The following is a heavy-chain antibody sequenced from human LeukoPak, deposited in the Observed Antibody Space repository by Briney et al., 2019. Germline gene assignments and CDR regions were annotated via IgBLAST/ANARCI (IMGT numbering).Heavy chain of an antibody. CDR2: INSGSSFI. V-gene: IGHV3-21*01. CDR3: ARDFTQVDY. Sequence: PGGSLRLSCAASGFTFSIYTMTWVRQAPGKGLEFVSSINSGSSFIYHADSVRGRFTISRDDAKNSLYLQMNSLRAEDTAVYYCARDFTQVDYWGQGTLVTASS. D-gene: IGHD2-15*01. CDR1: GFTFSIYT. J-gene: IGHJ4*02.